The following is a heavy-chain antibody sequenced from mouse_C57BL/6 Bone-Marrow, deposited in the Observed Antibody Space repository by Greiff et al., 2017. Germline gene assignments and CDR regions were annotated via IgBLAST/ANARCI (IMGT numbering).Heavy chain of an antibody. V-gene: IGHV1-42*01. J-gene: IGHJ3*01. Sequence: VQLQQSGPELVKPGASVQISCKASGYSFTGYYMNWVKQSPEKSLEWIGEINPSTGGTTYNQKFKAKATLTVEKSSSTAYMQLKSLTSEDSAVYYCARGRFAYWGQGTLVTVSA. CDR3: ARGRFAY. CDR1: GYSFTGYY. CDR2: INPSTGGT.